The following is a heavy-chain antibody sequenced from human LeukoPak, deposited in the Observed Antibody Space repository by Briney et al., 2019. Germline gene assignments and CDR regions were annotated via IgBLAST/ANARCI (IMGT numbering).Heavy chain of an antibody. Sequence: KPSETLSLTCTVSGGSISSYYWSWIRQPPGKGLEWIGYIYYSGSTNYNPSLKSRVTISADTSKNQFSLKLSSVTAADTAVYYCARGSYGTRVDYWGQGTLVTVSS. D-gene: IGHD1-26*01. CDR1: GGSISSYY. V-gene: IGHV4-59*08. CDR2: IYYSGST. CDR3: ARGSYGTRVDY. J-gene: IGHJ4*02.